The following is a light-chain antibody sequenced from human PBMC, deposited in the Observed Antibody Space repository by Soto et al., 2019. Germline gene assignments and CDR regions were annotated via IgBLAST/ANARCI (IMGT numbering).Light chain of an antibody. V-gene: IGKV3-15*01. J-gene: IGKJ2*01. CDR1: QSVSSN. CDR2: GAS. Sequence: EIVMTQSPATLSVSPGERATLSCRASQSVSSNFAWYQQKPGQAPRLLIYGASTRATGIPARFSGSGSGTEFTLTISSLQSEDFAVYYCQHYNNWPYTFGQGTKLEIK. CDR3: QHYNNWPYT.